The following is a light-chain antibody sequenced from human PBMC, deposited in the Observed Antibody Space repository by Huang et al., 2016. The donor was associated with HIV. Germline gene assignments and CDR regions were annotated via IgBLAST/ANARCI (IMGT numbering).Light chain of an antibody. CDR3: QQYNSYQYT. CDR1: QSISSW. J-gene: IGKJ2*01. CDR2: KAS. V-gene: IGKV1-5*03. Sequence: DIQMTQSPSPLSASVGDRVTITCRASQSISSWLAWYQQKPGKAPKLLIYKASSLESGVPSRFSGSGSETEFTLTISSLQPDDSATYYCQQYNSYQYTFGQGTKLEIK.